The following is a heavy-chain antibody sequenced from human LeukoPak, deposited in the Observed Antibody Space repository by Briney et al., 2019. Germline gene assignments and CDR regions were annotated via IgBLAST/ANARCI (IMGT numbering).Heavy chain of an antibody. CDR1: GGSFSGYY. CDR3: ARGVRGVKMFDY. V-gene: IGHV4-34*01. D-gene: IGHD3-10*01. CDR2: INHSGST. Sequence: PSETLSLTCAVHGGSFSGYYWSWIRQPPGKGLEWIGEINHSGSTNYNPSLKSRVTISVDTSKNQFSLKLSSVTAADTAVYYCARGVRGVKMFDYWGQGTLVTVSS. J-gene: IGHJ4*02.